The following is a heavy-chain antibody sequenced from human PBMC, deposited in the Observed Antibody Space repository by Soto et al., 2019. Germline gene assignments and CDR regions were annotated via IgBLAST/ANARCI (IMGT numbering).Heavy chain of an antibody. Sequence: PSETLSLTCSVSGGSISRYYWSWIRQPPGKGLEWIGYAYYSGDTGYNPSLQSRVTMAVDTSKNQVSLKLTSVTAADTAVYYCARDRSTYGGGGTGEVKENWFDPWGQGXLVTVSS. V-gene: IGHV4-59*01. D-gene: IGHD2-8*01. J-gene: IGHJ5*02. CDR3: ARDRSTYGGGGTGEVKENWFDP. CDR1: GGSISRYY. CDR2: AYYSGDT.